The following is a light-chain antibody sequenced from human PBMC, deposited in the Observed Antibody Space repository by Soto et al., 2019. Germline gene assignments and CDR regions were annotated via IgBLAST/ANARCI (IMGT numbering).Light chain of an antibody. CDR2: EGS. J-gene: IGLJ1*01. Sequence: QSVLTQPASVSGSPGQSITISCTGTSSDVGSSNLVSWYQQHPGKTPKLIIYEGSRRTSGVSGRFSGSMSGNAASLTISGLQAEDEADYYCCSFARSSTSYVFGTGTKLTVL. CDR1: SSDVGSSNL. V-gene: IGLV2-23*01. CDR3: CSFARSSTSYV.